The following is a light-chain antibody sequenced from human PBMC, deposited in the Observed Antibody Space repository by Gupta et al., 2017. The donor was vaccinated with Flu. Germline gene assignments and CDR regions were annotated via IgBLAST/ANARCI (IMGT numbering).Light chain of an antibody. CDR2: KTS. J-gene: IGKJ2*01. CDR3: QHSRT. CDR1: QNISRW. V-gene: IGKV1-5*03. Sequence: DIQMTQSPSTLSASVGDKVTFTCRASQNISRWLAWYQQKPGRAPKLLIFKTSTLESGVPSRFSGRGSGTEFTRTSSSLKPDDFEMYYGQHSRTFGQGTKLEI.